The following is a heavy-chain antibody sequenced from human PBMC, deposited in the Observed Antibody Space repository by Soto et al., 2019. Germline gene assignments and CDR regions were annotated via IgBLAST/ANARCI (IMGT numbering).Heavy chain of an antibody. CDR2: MNPNSGNT. Sequence: QVQLVQSGAEVKKPGASVKVSCKASGYTFTSYDINWVRQATGQGLEWMGWMNPNSGNTGYAQKFQGRVTMTRNTSISTADRELSSLRSEDTAVYYCARGGPIAAAKGWFDPWGQGTLVSVSS. V-gene: IGHV1-8*01. D-gene: IGHD6-13*01. CDR3: ARGGPIAAAKGWFDP. J-gene: IGHJ5*02. CDR1: GYTFTSYD.